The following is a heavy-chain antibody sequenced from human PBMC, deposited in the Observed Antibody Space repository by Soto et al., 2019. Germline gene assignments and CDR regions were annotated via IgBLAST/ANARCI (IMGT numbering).Heavy chain of an antibody. Sequence: QVQLVESGGGLVKPGGSLRLSCAASGFTFSNYYMTWIRQAPGKGLECLSYISSREVTGYYADSGKGPFTNNRHNTKNSLYRQLTTLRDGDTAVYYWAGVSASGWHVNGRDYFDSWGQGTLVTVSS. V-gene: IGHV3-11*01. J-gene: IGHJ4*02. CDR3: AGVSASGWHVNGRDYFDS. CDR2: ISSREVTG. D-gene: IGHD6-19*01. CDR1: GFTFSNYY.